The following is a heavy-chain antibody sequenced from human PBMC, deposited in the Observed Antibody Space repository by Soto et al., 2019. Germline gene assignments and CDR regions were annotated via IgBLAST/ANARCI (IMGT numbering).Heavy chain of an antibody. CDR2: ISMFGTTT. J-gene: IGHJ3*01. D-gene: IGHD3-10*01. V-gene: IGHV3-11*01. CDR1: GFTFRDYY. Sequence: QVQLVESGGGSVKPGGSLRLSCAASGFTFRDYYMAWIRQAPGKGLEWVSYISMFGTTTYYSKSVEGRFTISRDDAKNSLFLPMNTLSVEETGVHYCVRVRAGSRIFPPNTFDFWGQGPMFTVSS. CDR3: VRVRAGSRIFPPNTFDF.